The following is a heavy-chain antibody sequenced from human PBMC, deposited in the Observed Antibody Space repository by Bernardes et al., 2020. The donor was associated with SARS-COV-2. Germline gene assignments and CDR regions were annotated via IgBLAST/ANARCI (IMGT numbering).Heavy chain of an antibody. CDR2: IKETSGGM. CDR1: GLSFSTFS. CDR3: VTAQGWSRDYRGYCGGDCYFDN. J-gene: IGHJ4*02. Sequence: GGSPRLSCAASGLSFSTFSMAWVRQAPGKGPEGVLHIKETSGGMWYADSLRGRFTISRDNAKNSVYMQMDSLRVEDTAVYYCVTAQGWSRDYRGYCGGDCYFDNWGQGTLVTVSS. D-gene: IGHD2-21*02. V-gene: IGHV3-48*01.